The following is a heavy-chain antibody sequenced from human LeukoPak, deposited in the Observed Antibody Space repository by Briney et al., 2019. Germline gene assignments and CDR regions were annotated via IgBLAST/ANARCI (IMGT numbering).Heavy chain of an antibody. V-gene: IGHV3-30*18. D-gene: IGHD6-19*01. CDR2: ISYDGSNK. CDR3: AKDSSGWYGLGYYYYGMDV. Sequence: PGGSLRLSCAASGFTFSSYGMHWVRQAPGKGMEWVAVISYDGSNKYYADSVKGRFTISRDNSKNTLYLQMNSLRAEDTAVYYCAKDSSGWYGLGYYYYGMDVWGQGTTVTVSS. J-gene: IGHJ6*02. CDR1: GFTFSSYG.